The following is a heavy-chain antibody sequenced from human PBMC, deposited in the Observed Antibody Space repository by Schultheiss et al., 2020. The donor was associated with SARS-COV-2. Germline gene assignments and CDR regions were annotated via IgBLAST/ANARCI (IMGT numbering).Heavy chain of an antibody. CDR2: IYHSGST. CDR1: GGSISSSNW. Sequence: SETLSLTCAVSGGSISSSNWWSWVRQPPGKGLEWIGEIYHSGSTNYNPSLKSRVTISVDKSKNQFSLKLSSVTASDTAMYYCARQHGSGSQGLDYWGQGTLVTVSS. CDR3: ARQHGSGSQGLDY. V-gene: IGHV4-4*02. J-gene: IGHJ4*02. D-gene: IGHD3-10*01.